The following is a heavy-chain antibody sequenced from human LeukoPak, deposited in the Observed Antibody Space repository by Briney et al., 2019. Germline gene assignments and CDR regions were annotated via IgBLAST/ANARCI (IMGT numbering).Heavy chain of an antibody. J-gene: IGHJ4*02. D-gene: IGHD1-1*01. Sequence: PSETLSLTCTVSGGSVSSGSYYWSWIRQPPGKGLEWIGYIYYSGSTNYNPSLKSRVTISVDTSKNQFSLKLSSVTAADTAVYYCARSNDLGGLYFDYWGQGTLVTVSS. CDR1: GGSVSSGSYY. CDR2: IYYSGST. CDR3: ARSNDLGGLYFDY. V-gene: IGHV4-61*01.